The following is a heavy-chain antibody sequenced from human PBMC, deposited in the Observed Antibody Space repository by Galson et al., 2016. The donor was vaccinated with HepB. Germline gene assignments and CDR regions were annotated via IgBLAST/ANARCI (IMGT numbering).Heavy chain of an antibody. Sequence: SLRLSCAASTFTFSSFAMSWVRQAPGKGLEWVSSIGHSGGYIYYADSVKGRFTISRDNSNNTLYLQMNSLRAEDTAVYYCARHPDYYDNSGYLDYLGQGTLVTVSS. CDR3: ARHPDYYDNSGYLDY. V-gene: IGHV3-23*01. CDR2: IGHSGGYI. D-gene: IGHD3-22*01. J-gene: IGHJ4*02. CDR1: TFTFSSFA.